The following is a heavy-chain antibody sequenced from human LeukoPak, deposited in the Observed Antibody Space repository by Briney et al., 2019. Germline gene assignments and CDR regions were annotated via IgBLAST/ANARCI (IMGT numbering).Heavy chain of an antibody. Sequence: GGSLRLSCAASGLSFSNYTMHWVRQAPGKGLEWVAVISYDGNSKYYAASVKGRFTISRDNSKNTLYLQMNSPRAEDTAVYYCAREITVTAADYGMDVWGQGTTVTVSS. CDR3: AREITVTAADYGMDV. J-gene: IGHJ6*02. CDR1: GLSFSNYT. V-gene: IGHV3-30-3*01. D-gene: IGHD4-17*01. CDR2: ISYDGNSK.